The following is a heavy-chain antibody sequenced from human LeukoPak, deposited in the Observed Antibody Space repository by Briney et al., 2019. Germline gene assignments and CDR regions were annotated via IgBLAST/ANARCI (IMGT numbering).Heavy chain of an antibody. V-gene: IGHV3-33*01. Sequence: GGSLRLSCAASGFTFSSYGMHWVRQAPGKGLEWMAVIWYDGSNKYYADSVKGRFTISRDNSKNTLYLQMNSLRAEDTAVYYCARDLYCSSTSCSYLFDYWGQGTLVTVSS. J-gene: IGHJ4*02. D-gene: IGHD2-2*01. CDR3: ARDLYCSSTSCSYLFDY. CDR2: IWYDGSNK. CDR1: GFTFSSYG.